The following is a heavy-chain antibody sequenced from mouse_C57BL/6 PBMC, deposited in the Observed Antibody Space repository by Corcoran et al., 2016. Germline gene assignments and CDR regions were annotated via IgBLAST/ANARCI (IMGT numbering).Heavy chain of an antibody. CDR2: INTYSGVP. D-gene: IGHD2-3*01. J-gene: IGHJ4*01. CDR1: GYTFTTYG. Sequence: QIQLVQSGPELKKPGETVKISCKASGYTFTTYGMSWVKQAPGKGLKWMGWINTYSGVPTYADDFKGRFAFSLETSASTAYLQINNLKNEDTATYFCARLGNYDPYAMDYWGQGTSVTVSS. CDR3: ARLGNYDPYAMDY. V-gene: IGHV9-3*01.